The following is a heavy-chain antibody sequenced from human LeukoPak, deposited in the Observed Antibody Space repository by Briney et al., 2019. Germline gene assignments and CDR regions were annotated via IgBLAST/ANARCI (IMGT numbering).Heavy chain of an antibody. Sequence: SETLSLTCTVSGGSISSYYWSWIRQPPGKGLEWIGYIYYSGSTNYNPSLKSRVTISVDTSKNQFSLKLSSVTAADTAVYYCAREAADAFDIWGQGTMVTVSS. D-gene: IGHD2-15*01. CDR1: GGSISSYY. V-gene: IGHV4-59*01. J-gene: IGHJ3*02. CDR2: IYYSGST. CDR3: AREAADAFDI.